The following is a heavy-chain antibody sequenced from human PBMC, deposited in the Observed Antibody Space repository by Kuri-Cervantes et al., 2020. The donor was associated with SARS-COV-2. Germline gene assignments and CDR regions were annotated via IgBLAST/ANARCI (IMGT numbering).Heavy chain of an antibody. CDR2: IYYSGST. J-gene: IGHJ6*02. CDR1: GGSISSYY. D-gene: IGHD1-1*01. CDR3: AREGQLERPGAYYYYYGMDV. Sequence: SETLSLTCTVSGGSISSYYWSWIRQPPGKGLEWIGYIYYSGSTNYNPSLKSRVTISVDTSKNQFSLKLSSVTAADTAVYYCAREGQLERPGAYYYYYGMDVWGQGTTVTVSS. V-gene: IGHV4-59*01.